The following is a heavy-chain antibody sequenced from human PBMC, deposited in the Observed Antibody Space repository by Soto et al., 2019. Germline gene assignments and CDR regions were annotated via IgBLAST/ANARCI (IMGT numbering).Heavy chain of an antibody. CDR3: ARGSSIAGLYYGMDV. D-gene: IGHD6-6*01. CDR1: GGSISSGGYY. CDR2: NYYSGIT. J-gene: IGHJ6*02. V-gene: IGHV4-31*03. Sequence: TLSLTCTVSGGSISSGGYYWTWIRQHPGKGLEWIGYNYYSGITYYNPSLKSRVTISLDTSKSQFSLKLSSVTAADTAVYYCARGSSIAGLYYGMDVWGQGTTVTVSS.